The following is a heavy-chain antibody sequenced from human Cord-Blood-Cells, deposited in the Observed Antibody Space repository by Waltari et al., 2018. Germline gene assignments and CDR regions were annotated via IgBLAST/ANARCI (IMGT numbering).Heavy chain of an antibody. CDR2: IYYSGVT. CDR3: ASDNY. J-gene: IGHJ4*02. Sequence: QVQLQESGPGLVKPSETLSLTCTVPGGSVSSGSYYWSWIRQPPGKGLEWIGYIYYSGVTNYNPSHKSRVTISVDTSKNQFSLKLSSVTAADTAVYYCASDNYWGQGTLVTVSS. CDR1: GGSVSSGSYY. V-gene: IGHV4-61*01.